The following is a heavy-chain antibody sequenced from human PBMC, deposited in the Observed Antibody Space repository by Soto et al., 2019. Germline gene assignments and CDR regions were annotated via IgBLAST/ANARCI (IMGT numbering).Heavy chain of an antibody. D-gene: IGHD5-12*01. Sequence: GGSLRLSCAASGFTVSSNYMSWVRQAPGKGLEWVSVIYSGGSTYYADSVKGRFTISRDNSKNTLYLQMNSLRAEDTAVYYCTTDRRSGYDPQFDFWGQETLVTVSS. CDR3: TTDRRSGYDPQFDF. J-gene: IGHJ4*02. CDR2: IYSGGST. V-gene: IGHV3-53*01. CDR1: GFTVSSNY.